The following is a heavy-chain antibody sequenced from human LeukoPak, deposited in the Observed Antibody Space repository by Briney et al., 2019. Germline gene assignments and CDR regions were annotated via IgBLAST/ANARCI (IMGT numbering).Heavy chain of an antibody. Sequence: ASVKVSCKASGYTFTDYYIQWLRQVPGQGPEWVGWVKPDSGDTYYAQKLQGRFTMTRDTSISTAFMELSMLTSADTAVYYCAKHLWFGDTGYFDSWGQGTLVVVSS. J-gene: IGHJ4*02. CDR2: VKPDSGDT. V-gene: IGHV1-2*02. CDR3: AKHLWFGDTGYFDS. CDR1: GYTFTDYY. D-gene: IGHD3-10*01.